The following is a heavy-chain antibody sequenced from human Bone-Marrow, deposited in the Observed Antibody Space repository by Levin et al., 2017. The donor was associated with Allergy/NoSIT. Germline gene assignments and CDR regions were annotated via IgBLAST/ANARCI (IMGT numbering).Heavy chain of an antibody. Sequence: GESLKISCAASGFTFSDYYMSWIRQAPGKGLEWVSYISSSSSYTNYADSVKGRFTISRDNAKNSLYLQMNSLRAEDTAVYYCARSGLYSSSWYYDAFDIWGQGTMVTVSS. D-gene: IGHD6-13*01. V-gene: IGHV3-11*03. J-gene: IGHJ3*02. CDR3: ARSGLYSSSWYYDAFDI. CDR1: GFTFSDYY. CDR2: ISSSSSYT.